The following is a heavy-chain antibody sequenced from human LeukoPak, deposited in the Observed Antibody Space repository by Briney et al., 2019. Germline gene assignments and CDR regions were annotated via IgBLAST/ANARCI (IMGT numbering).Heavy chain of an antibody. CDR2: ISAYNGNT. Sequence: ASVKVSCKASGFTFTDYYVHWVRQAPGQGLEWMGWISAYNGNTNYAQKLQGRVTMTTDTSTSTAYMELRSLRSDDTAVYYCARARWTDFDYWGQGTLVTVSS. J-gene: IGHJ4*02. V-gene: IGHV1-18*04. D-gene: IGHD4-23*01. CDR3: ARARWTDFDY. CDR1: GFTFTDYY.